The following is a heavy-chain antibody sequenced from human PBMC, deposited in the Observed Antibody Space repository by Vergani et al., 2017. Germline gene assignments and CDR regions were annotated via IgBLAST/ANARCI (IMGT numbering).Heavy chain of an antibody. D-gene: IGHD3-16*01. CDR3: AGGARDYVWGSYYY. J-gene: IGHJ4*02. CDR2: IIPIFGTA. V-gene: IGHV1-69*01. CDR1: GGTFSSYA. Sequence: QVQLVQSGAEVKKPGSSVKVSCKASGGTFSSYAISWVRQAPGQGLEWMGGIIPIFGTANYAQKFQGRVTITAAESTSTAYMERGSLRSEDTAVYYCAGGARDYVWGSYYYWGQGTLVTVSS.